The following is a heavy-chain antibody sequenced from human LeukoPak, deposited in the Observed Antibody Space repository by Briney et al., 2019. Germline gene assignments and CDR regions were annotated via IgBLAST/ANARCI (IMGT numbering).Heavy chain of an antibody. D-gene: IGHD1-14*01. J-gene: IGHJ4*02. Sequence: GGSLRLSCAASGFALSSYWMHWVRQAPGKGLVWVSRISSDGSTTTYADSVKGRFTISRDDAKNTLYLQMNSLRAEDTAVYYCAKKPSNGPFDSWGQGTLVTVSS. CDR1: GFALSSYW. CDR3: AKKPSNGPFDS. V-gene: IGHV3-74*03. CDR2: ISSDGSTT.